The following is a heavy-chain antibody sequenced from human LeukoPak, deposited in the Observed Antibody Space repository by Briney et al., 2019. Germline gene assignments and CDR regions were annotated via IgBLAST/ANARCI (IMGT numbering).Heavy chain of an antibody. V-gene: IGHV3-53*01. J-gene: IGHJ4*02. CDR3: AREGASSSFGY. CDR1: GFTVSSNY. Sequence: PGGSLRLSCVVSGFTVSSNYMSWVRQAPGKGLERVSVLYSGGNTYHADSAKGRFTISRDNSKNTLYLQMNSLRAEDTAVYYCAREGASSSFGYWGQGTLVTVSS. CDR2: LYSGGNT. D-gene: IGHD6-13*01.